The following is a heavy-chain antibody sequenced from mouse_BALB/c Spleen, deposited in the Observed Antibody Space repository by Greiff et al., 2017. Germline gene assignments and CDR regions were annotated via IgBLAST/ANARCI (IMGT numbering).Heavy chain of an antibody. D-gene: IGHD2-12*01. CDR1: GFTFSSYG. V-gene: IGHV5-6*01. J-gene: IGHJ3*01. Sequence: EVQRVESGGDLVKPGGSLKLSCAASGFTFSSYGMSWVRQTPDKRLEWVATISSGGSYTYYPDSVKGRFTISRDNAKNTLYLQMSSLKSEDTAMYYCASDSAWFAYWGQGTLVTVSA. CDR2: ISSGGSYT. CDR3: ASDSAWFAY.